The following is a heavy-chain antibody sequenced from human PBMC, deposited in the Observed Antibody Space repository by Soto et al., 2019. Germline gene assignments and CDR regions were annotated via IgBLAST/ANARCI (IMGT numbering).Heavy chain of an antibody. V-gene: IGHV3-7*05. J-gene: IGHJ6*02. CDR3: ARGRYSYGHLGGMDV. CDR1: GFTFSSYW. Sequence: EVQLVESGGGLVQPGGSLRLSCAASGFTFSSYWMSWVRQAPGKGLEWVANIKQDGSEKYYVDSVKGRFTISRDNAKNSLYLQMNSLRAEDTAVYYCARGRYSYGHLGGMDVWGQGTTVTVSS. D-gene: IGHD5-18*01. CDR2: IKQDGSEK.